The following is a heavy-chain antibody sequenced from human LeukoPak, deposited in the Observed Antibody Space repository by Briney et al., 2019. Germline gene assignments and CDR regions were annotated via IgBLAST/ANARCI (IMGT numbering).Heavy chain of an antibody. CDR1: SGSISSGVYY. CDR2: IYYSGST. J-gene: IGHJ4*02. V-gene: IGHV4-31*03. Sequence: SQTLSLTCPVSSGSISSGVYYWSWIRQHPGKGLEWIGYIYYSGSTYYNPSLKSRVTISVDTSKNQFSLKLSSVTAADTAVYYCARGVRWLQLSYFDYWGQGTLVTVSS. D-gene: IGHD5-24*01. CDR3: ARGVRWLQLSYFDY.